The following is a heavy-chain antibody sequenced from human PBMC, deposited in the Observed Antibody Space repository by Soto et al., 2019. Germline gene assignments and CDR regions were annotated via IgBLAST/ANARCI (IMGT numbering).Heavy chain of an antibody. CDR3: ASSSLSGMDV. CDR1: GGSISSGYYY. Sequence: SETLSLTCSVSGGSISSGYYYWSWIRQPPGKGLEWIGNIYYSGNTYYNPSLKSRLIISIDTYKNQFSLKVGSVTAADTDVYYCASSSLSGMDVWGQGTRVTVYS. CDR2: IYYSGNT. J-gene: IGHJ6*02. V-gene: IGHV4-30-4*01.